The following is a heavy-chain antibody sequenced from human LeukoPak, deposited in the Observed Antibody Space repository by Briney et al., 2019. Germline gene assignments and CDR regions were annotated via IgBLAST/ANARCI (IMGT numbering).Heavy chain of an antibody. CDR3: AAYYYDSSGYYS. CDR2: IYYSGST. J-gene: IGHJ6*04. CDR1: GGSISSGSYY. D-gene: IGHD3-22*01. Sequence: PSETLSLTCTVSGGSISSGSYYWGWIRQPPGKGLEWIGSIYYSGSTYYNPSLKSRVTISVGTSKNQFSLKLSSVTAADTAVYYCAAYYYDSSGYYSWGKGTTVTVSS. V-gene: IGHV4-39*01.